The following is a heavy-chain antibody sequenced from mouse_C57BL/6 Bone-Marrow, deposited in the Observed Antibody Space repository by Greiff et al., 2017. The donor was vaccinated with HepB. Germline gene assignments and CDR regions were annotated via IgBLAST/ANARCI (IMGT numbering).Heavy chain of an antibody. CDR1: GFSLTSYA. Sequence: VKLMESGPGLVAPSQSLSITCTVSGFSLTSYAISWVRQPPGKGLEWLGVIWTGGGTNYNSALKSRLSISKDNSKSQVFLKMNSPQTDDTARYYCARRGSYGSSSWFAYWGQGTLVTVSA. CDR3: ARRGSYGSSSWFAY. D-gene: IGHD1-1*01. V-gene: IGHV2-9-1*01. J-gene: IGHJ3*01. CDR2: IWTGGGT.